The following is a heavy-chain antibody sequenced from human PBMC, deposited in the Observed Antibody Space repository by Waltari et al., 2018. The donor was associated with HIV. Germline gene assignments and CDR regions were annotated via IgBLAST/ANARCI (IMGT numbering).Heavy chain of an antibody. D-gene: IGHD3-22*01. CDR3: ARPSHYYDSSGYYP. J-gene: IGHJ5*02. V-gene: IGHV1-2*02. Sequence: QVQLVQAGAEVKKPGASVKVSGKASGYTFTGYSMHWVRQAPGQGLEWMGWINPNSGGTNYAQKFQGRVTMTRDTSISTAYMELSRLRSDDTAVYYCARPSHYYDSSGYYPWGQGTLVTVSS. CDR2: INPNSGGT. CDR1: GYTFTGYS.